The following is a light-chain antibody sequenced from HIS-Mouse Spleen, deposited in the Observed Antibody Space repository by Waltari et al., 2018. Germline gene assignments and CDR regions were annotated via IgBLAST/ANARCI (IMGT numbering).Light chain of an antibody. CDR1: SFPKKL. J-gene: IGLJ2*01. CDR3: YSTDSSGNHRV. Sequence: FGPNPPPSGSISPGKNGRNNLPGASFPKKLALWYQQKSGQAPVLVIYEDSKRPSGIPERFSGSSSGTMATLTISGAQVEDEADYYCYSTDSSGNHRVFGGGTKLTVL. V-gene: IGLV3-10*01. CDR2: EDS.